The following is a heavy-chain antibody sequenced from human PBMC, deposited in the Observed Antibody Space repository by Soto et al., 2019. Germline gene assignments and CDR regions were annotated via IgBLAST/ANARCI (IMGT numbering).Heavy chain of an antibody. V-gene: IGHV5-51*01. J-gene: IGHJ6*02. CDR1: GYSFTSYW. D-gene: IGHD4-17*01. CDR3: ASHITVSHASYYYGMDV. CDR2: IYPGDSDT. Sequence: PGESLKISCKGSGYSFTSYWIGWVRQMPGKGLEWMGIIYPGDSDTRYSPSFQGQVTISADKSISTAYLQWSSLKASDTAMYYCASHITVSHASYYYGMDVWGQGSTVAVCS.